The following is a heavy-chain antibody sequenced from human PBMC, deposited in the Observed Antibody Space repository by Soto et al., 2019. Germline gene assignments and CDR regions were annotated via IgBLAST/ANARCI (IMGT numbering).Heavy chain of an antibody. CDR3: ARDSVLGYCSSTSCYDHYYYGMDV. Sequence: GGSLRLSCAASGFTFSSYGMHWVRQAPGKGLEWVAVIWYDGSNKYYADSVKGRFTISRDNSKNTLYLQMNSLRAEDTAVYYCARDSVLGYCSSTSCYDHYYYGMDVWGQGTTVTVSS. CDR1: GFTFSSYG. CDR2: IWYDGSNK. J-gene: IGHJ6*02. V-gene: IGHV3-33*01. D-gene: IGHD2-2*01.